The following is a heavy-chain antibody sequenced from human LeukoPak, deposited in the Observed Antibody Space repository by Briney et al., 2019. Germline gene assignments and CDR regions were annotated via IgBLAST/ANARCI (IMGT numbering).Heavy chain of an antibody. Sequence: SVKVSCKASEGTFSSYAISWVRQAPGQGLEWMGGIIPIFGTANYAQKFQGRVTITADESTSTAYMELSSLRSEDTAVYYCAREQDYGDYRDAFDIWGQGTMVTVSS. J-gene: IGHJ3*02. CDR1: EGTFSSYA. D-gene: IGHD4-17*01. CDR2: IIPIFGTA. V-gene: IGHV1-69*13. CDR3: AREQDYGDYRDAFDI.